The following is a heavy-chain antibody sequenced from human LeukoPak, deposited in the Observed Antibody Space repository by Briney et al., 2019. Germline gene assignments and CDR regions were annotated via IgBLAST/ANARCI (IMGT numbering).Heavy chain of an antibody. D-gene: IGHD6-6*01. CDR2: ISWNSGSI. CDR3: AKAYSSSPTLGAFDI. Sequence: GGSLRLSCAASGFTFDDYAMHWVRQAPGKGLEWASGISWNSGSIGYADSVKGRFTISRDNAKNSLYLQMNSLRAEDMALYYCAKAYSSSPTLGAFDIWGQGTMVTVSS. CDR1: GFTFDDYA. V-gene: IGHV3-9*03. J-gene: IGHJ3*02.